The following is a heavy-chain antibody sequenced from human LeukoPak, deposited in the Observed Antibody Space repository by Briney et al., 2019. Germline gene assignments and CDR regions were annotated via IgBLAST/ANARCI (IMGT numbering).Heavy chain of an antibody. CDR3: ARGPRFGELGNWFDP. Sequence: GGSLRLSCAASGFTFSSYSMNWVRQAPGKGLEWVSYISSGSSTIYYADSVKGRFTISRDNAKNSLYLQMNSLRAEDTAVYYCARGPRFGELGNWFDPWGQGTLVTVSS. J-gene: IGHJ5*02. V-gene: IGHV3-48*04. D-gene: IGHD3-10*01. CDR2: ISSGSSTI. CDR1: GFTFSSYS.